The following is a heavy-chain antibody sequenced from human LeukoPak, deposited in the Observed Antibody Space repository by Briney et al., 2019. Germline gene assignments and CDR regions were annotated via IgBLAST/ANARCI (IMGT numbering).Heavy chain of an antibody. CDR1: GYTFTSYA. D-gene: IGHD3-22*01. J-gene: IGHJ4*02. CDR2: INTNTGNP. CDR3: ARAERLVPNYYDSSGYYYGLGY. V-gene: IGHV7-4-1*02. Sequence: ASVKVSCKASGYTFTSYAMNWVRQAPGQGLEWMGWINTNTGNPTYAQGFTGRFVFSLDTSVSTAYLQISSLKAEDTAVYYCARAERLVPNYYDSSGYYYGLGYWGQGTLVTVSS.